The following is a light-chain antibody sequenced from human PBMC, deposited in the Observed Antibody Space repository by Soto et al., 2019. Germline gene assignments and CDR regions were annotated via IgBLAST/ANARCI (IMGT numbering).Light chain of an antibody. Sequence: QSALTQPASVSGSPGQSITISCTGTSSDIGSYNYVSWYQQCPGKAPRLLNYEVTNRPSGVSNRFSGSKSGNTASLTISGLQAEDDADYYCCSYRSSRTWVFGGGTKLTVL. CDR2: EVT. CDR1: SSDIGSYNY. CDR3: CSYRSSRTWV. V-gene: IGLV2-14*01. J-gene: IGLJ3*02.